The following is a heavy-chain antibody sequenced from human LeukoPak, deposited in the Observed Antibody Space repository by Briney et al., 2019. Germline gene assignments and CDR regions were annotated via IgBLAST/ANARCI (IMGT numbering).Heavy chain of an antibody. CDR3: ARGLGGGGYFDY. D-gene: IGHD3-10*01. V-gene: IGHV1-69*10. CDR2: IIPIFGIA. J-gene: IGHJ4*02. CDR1: GGTFSSYA. Sequence: ASVKVSCKASGGTFSSYAISWVRQAPGQGLEWMGGIIPIFGIANYAQKFQGRVTITADKSTSTAYMELSSLRSEDTAVYYCARGLGGGGYFDYWGQGTLVTVSS.